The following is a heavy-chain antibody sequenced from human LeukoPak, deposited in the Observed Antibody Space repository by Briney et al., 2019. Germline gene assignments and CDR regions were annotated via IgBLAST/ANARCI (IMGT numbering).Heavy chain of an antibody. J-gene: IGHJ6*04. CDR1: GFTFNTYW. CDR2: INEDGTRE. D-gene: IGHD5-18*01. CDR3: ARRDTADSHYYWMDV. Sequence: GGSLRLSCAASGFTFNTYWMAWVRQAPGKGLEWLSNINEDGTREFYVDYVKGRFTISRDNAKNSLYVQMNSLRAEDTAVYYCARRDTADSHYYWMDVWGSGTTVTVSS. V-gene: IGHV3-7*01.